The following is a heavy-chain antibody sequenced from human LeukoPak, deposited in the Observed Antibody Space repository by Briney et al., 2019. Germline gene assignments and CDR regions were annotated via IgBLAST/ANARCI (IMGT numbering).Heavy chain of an antibody. CDR3: ARDSCIFSSPGCYYYYMDV. CDR1: GFIFSNHA. J-gene: IGHJ6*03. CDR2: ITSKGGYT. Sequence: QTGGSLRLSCAASGFIFSNHAMHWVRQAPGKGLEYVASITSKGGYTYYANSVKGRFTVSRDNSKNTLDLQMGSLRTEDTAVYYCARDSCIFSSPGCYYYYMDVWGKGTTVTVSS. D-gene: IGHD2-2*01. V-gene: IGHV3-64*01.